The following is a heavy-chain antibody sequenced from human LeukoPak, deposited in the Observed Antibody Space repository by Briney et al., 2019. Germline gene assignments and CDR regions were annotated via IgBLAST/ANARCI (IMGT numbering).Heavy chain of an antibody. D-gene: IGHD6-13*01. CDR3: ARGLGFGYSSSWYGD. CDR1: GFTFSSYG. CDR2: IWYDGSNK. V-gene: IGHV3-33*01. Sequence: GGSLRLPCAASGFTFSSYGMHWVRQAPGKGLEWVAVIWYDGSNKYYADSVKGRFTISRDNSKNTLYLQMNSLRAEDTAVYYCARGLGFGYSSSWYGDWGQGTLVTVSS. J-gene: IGHJ4*02.